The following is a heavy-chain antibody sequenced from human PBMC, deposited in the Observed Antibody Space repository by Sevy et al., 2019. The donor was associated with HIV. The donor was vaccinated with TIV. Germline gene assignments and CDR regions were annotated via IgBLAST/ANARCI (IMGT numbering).Heavy chain of an antibody. D-gene: IGHD5-18*01. CDR1: GFSVNSNY. Sequence: GGSLRLSCAASGFSVNSNYMTWVRQAPGKGLEGVSVIYSDETTYHADSVKDRFTICRDNSKNMLYLQMSSLRAEDTAIYYCARGKSGYGYALNYWGQGTLVAVSS. V-gene: IGHV3-66*01. CDR2: IYSDETT. J-gene: IGHJ4*02. CDR3: ARGKSGYGYALNY.